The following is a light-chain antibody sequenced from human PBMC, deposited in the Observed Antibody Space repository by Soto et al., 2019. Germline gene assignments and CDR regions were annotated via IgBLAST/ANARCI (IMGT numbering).Light chain of an antibody. J-gene: IGLJ1*01. Sequence: QSALTQPASVSGSPGQSITITCTGTSSEVGGSKSVSWYQQHPGKASKLLISEDRTRPSGDSNRCCAPQSGSTASLILFGLQSVYESEYHCCSSACANTYLFGTGT. V-gene: IGLV2-14*01. CDR1: SSEVGGSKS. CDR2: EDR. CDR3: CSSACANTYL.